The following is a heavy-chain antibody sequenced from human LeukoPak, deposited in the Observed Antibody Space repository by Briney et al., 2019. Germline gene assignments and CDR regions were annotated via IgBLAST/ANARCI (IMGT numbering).Heavy chain of an antibody. V-gene: IGHV3-48*03. CDR1: GSTFSSEE. D-gene: IGHD1-26*01. J-gene: IGHJ3*02. CDR3: ARVLTVGGWGAFDI. Sequence: PGGSLSLSCSASGSTFSSEEMIWVRQAPGKGLEWVSFISGSGATMKYADSVKGRFTISRDNAKNSLYLQMNTLRAEDTALYYCARVLTVGGWGAFDIWGHGTTVTVSS. CDR2: ISGSGATM.